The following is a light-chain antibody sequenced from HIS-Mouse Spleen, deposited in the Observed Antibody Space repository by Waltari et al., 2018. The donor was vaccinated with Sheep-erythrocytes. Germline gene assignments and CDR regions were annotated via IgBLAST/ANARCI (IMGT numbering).Light chain of an antibody. CDR3: CSYAGSSTPWV. CDR1: SSDVGGYNL. J-gene: IGLJ3*02. Sequence: QSALTQPASVSGSPGQSITIPCSGTSSDVGGYNLVSWSQQHPGKATKLMIYEGSKRPSGVSNRFSGSKSGNTASLTISGLQAEDEADYYCCSYAGSSTPWVFGGGTKLTVL. V-gene: IGLV2-23*01. CDR2: EGS.